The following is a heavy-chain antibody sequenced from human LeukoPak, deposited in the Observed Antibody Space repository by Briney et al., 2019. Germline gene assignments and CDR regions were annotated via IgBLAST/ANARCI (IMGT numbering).Heavy chain of an antibody. CDR2: IRSKANKYAT. V-gene: IGHV3-73*01. CDR3: RSTATGEPDH. J-gene: IGHJ4*02. Sequence: GGSLRLSCAASGFTFSGSAMHWVRQASGKGLEWVGRIRSKANKYATAYAASVKGRFTISRDDSKNMAYLQMNSLKTEDTAVYYCRSTATGEPDHWDQGTLVSVSS. D-gene: IGHD7-27*01. CDR1: GFTFSGSA.